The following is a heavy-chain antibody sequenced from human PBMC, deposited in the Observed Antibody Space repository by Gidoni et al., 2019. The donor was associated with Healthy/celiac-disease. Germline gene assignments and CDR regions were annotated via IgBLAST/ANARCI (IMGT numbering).Heavy chain of an antibody. CDR3: ARQMDDYVEDY. D-gene: IGHD3-16*01. CDR2: IYYSGST. V-gene: IGHV4-39*01. Sequence: QLQLQESGPGLVKPSETLSLTCTVSGGSISSSSYYWGWIRQPPGKGLEWIGSIYYSGSTYYNPSLKSRVTISVDTSKNQFSLKLSSVTAADTAVYYCARQMDDYVEDYWGQGTLVTVSS. J-gene: IGHJ4*02. CDR1: GGSISSSSYY.